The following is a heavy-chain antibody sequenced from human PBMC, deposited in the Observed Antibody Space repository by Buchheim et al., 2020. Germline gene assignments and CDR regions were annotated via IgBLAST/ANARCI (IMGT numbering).Heavy chain of an antibody. CDR1: GFTFSSYA. V-gene: IGHV3-23*04. Sequence: EVQLVESGGGLVQPGGSLRLSCAASGFTFSSYAMSWVRQAPGKGLEWVSAISGSGGSTYYSDSVKGRFTISRDHSQNTSDSQMNSLRAEDTAVYYCAKPGSGSTLEAGYWGQGTL. D-gene: IGHD3-10*01. CDR2: ISGSGGST. J-gene: IGHJ4*02. CDR3: AKPGSGSTLEAGY.